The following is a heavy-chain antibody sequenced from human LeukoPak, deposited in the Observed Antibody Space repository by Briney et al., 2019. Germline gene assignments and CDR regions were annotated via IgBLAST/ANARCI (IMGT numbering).Heavy chain of an antibody. V-gene: IGHV1-18*01. CDR1: GYTFTSYG. CDR3: ARDYDILTGYYSGGVSY. D-gene: IGHD3-9*01. Sequence: ASVKVSCKASGYTFTSYGISWVRQAPGQALEWMGWISAYNGNTNYAQKLQGRVTMTTDTSTSTAYMELRSLRSDDTAVYYCARDYDILTGYYSGGVSYWGQGTLVTVSS. J-gene: IGHJ4*02. CDR2: ISAYNGNT.